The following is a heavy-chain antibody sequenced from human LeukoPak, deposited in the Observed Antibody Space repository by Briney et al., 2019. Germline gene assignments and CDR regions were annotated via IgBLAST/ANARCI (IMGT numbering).Heavy chain of an antibody. CDR1: GGGFTFTSHA. V-gene: IGHV1-69*01. CDR3: VRGYDSSGYYNYYFDY. D-gene: IGHD3-22*01. CDR2: LIPIYGSP. J-gene: IGHJ4*02. Sequence: GSSVKVSCKASGGGFTFTSHAISWVRQAPGQGLEWMGGLIPIYGSPTYAQRFQGRLTITSDESTRTVYMELSSLRSEDTAVYYCVRGYDSSGYYNYYFDYWGQGTLVTVSS.